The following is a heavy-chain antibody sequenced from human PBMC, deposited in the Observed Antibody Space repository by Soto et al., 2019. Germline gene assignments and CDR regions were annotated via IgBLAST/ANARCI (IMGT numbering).Heavy chain of an antibody. V-gene: IGHV4-31*03. Sequence: NPSETLSLTCTVSGGSISSGGYYWSWIRQHPGKGLEWIGYIYYSGSTYYNPSLKSRVTISVDTSKNQFSLKLSSVTAADTAVYYCARRYNWNYRFDPWGQGTLVTVSS. CDR3: ARRYNWNYRFDP. J-gene: IGHJ5*02. CDR1: GGSISSGGYY. D-gene: IGHD1-7*01. CDR2: IYYSGST.